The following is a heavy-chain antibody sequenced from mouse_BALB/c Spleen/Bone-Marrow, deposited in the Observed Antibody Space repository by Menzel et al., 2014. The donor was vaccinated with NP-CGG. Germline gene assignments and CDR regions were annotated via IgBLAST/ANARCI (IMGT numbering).Heavy chain of an antibody. J-gene: IGHJ4*01. Sequence: DVMLVESGGGLVKPGGSLKLSCAASGFTFSSYAMSWVRQTPEKRLEWVASISRGGSTYYPDSVKGRFTISRDNARNILYLQMSSLRSEDTAMYYCARARFYYGKLVDYWGQGTSVTVSS. D-gene: IGHD1-1*01. V-gene: IGHV5-6-5*01. CDR2: ISRGGST. CDR1: GFTFSSYA. CDR3: ARARFYYGKLVDY.